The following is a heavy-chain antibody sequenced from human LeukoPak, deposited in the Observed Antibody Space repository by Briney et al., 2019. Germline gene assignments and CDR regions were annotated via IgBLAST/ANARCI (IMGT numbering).Heavy chain of an antibody. Sequence: PSETLSLTCTVSGGSISSSSYDWDWIRQPPGKGLEWIGNVYYGGNTFYNSSLESRVTISVDMSKNQFSLKLTSLTAADTAAYCCARQRADYFYHYLDVWGKGTSVTVSS. CDR1: GGSISSSSYD. J-gene: IGHJ6*03. CDR3: ARQRADYFYHYLDV. V-gene: IGHV4-39*01. CDR2: VYYGGNT.